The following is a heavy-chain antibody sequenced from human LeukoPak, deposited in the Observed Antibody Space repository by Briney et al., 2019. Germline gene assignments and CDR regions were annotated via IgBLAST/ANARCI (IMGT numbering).Heavy chain of an antibody. J-gene: IGHJ4*02. Sequence: ASVKVSCKASGYTFTGCYMHWVRQAPGQGLEWMGWINPNSGGTNYAQKFQGRVTMTRDTSISTAYMELSRLRSDDTAVYYCAREGDSSGYYYLYWGQGTLVTVSS. CDR3: AREGDSSGYYYLY. CDR2: INPNSGGT. D-gene: IGHD3-22*01. V-gene: IGHV1-2*02. CDR1: GYTFTGCY.